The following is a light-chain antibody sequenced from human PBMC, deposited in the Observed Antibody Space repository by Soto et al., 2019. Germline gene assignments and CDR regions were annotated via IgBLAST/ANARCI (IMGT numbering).Light chain of an antibody. CDR1: QSVGNNY. CDR3: QQYGGSPLVT. Sequence: EVVLTQSPGTLSLSPGERATLSCGASQSVGNNYLAWYQQKPGQTPRLLIYGASSRATGIPDRFSGSGSGTDFTLTITSLEPEDSAVYYCQQYGGSPLVTFGGGTKVEIK. CDR2: GAS. V-gene: IGKV3-20*01. J-gene: IGKJ4*01.